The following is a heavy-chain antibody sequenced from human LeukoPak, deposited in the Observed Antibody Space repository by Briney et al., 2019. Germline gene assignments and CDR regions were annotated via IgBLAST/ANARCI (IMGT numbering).Heavy chain of an antibody. Sequence: ASVKVSCKASGYTFTDYYMHWVRQAPGQGLEWMGWINPNNGGRIYAQKFQGRVAMTRDTSISTAYMELSRLRSDDTAVYYCAREGIAAAGTFDPWGQGTLVTVSS. D-gene: IGHD6-13*01. CDR3: AREGIAAAGTFDP. CDR1: GYTFTDYY. CDR2: INPNNGGR. V-gene: IGHV1-2*02. J-gene: IGHJ5*02.